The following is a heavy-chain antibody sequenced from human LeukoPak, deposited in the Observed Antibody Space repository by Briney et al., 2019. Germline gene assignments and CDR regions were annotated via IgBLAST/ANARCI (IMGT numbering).Heavy chain of an antibody. CDR3: AKHRAPVPGSHPKNPTAYFED. J-gene: IGHJ4*02. V-gene: IGHV3-23*01. D-gene: IGHD6-19*01. CDR1: GFTFSGHS. Sequence: GGSLRLSCAASGFTFSGHSMSWVRQAPGKGLEWVSAISSAGGVTFYADSVKGRFIVSRDQSNNILSLQMSSLRAEDTALYFCAKHRAPVPGSHPKNPTAYFEDWGQGTLVTVSS. CDR2: ISSAGGVT.